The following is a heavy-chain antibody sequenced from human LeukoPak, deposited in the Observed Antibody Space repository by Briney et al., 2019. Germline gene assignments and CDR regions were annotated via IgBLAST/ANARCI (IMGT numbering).Heavy chain of an antibody. V-gene: IGHV4-39*01. D-gene: IGHD3-3*01. CDR2: IYYSGST. CDR3: AGVTIFGVVIRSLFDY. CDR1: GGSISSSSYY. Sequence: SETLSLTCTVSGGSISSSSYYWGWIRQPPGKGLEWIGSIYYSGSTYYNPSLKSRVTISVDTSKNQFSLKLSSVTAADTALYYSAGVTIFGVVIRSLFDYWGQGTLVTVSS. J-gene: IGHJ4*02.